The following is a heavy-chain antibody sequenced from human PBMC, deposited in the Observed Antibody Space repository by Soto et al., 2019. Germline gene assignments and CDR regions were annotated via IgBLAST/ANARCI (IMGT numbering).Heavy chain of an antibody. D-gene: IGHD6-19*01. CDR2: MNPNSGNT. CDR1: GYTFTSYD. J-gene: IGHJ6*01. Sequence: AASVKVSCKASGYTFTSYDINWVRQATGQGLEWMGWMNPNSGNTGYAQKFQGRVTMTRNTSISTAYMELSSLRSEDTAVYYCARAIAVAGVDYSYGMDVWGQGTTVTVSS. CDR3: ARAIAVAGVDYSYGMDV. V-gene: IGHV1-8*01.